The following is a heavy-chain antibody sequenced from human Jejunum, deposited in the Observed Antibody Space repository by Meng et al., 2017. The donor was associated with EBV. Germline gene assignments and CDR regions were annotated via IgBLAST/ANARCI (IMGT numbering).Heavy chain of an antibody. Sequence: GQLQGWGPGVGKPSGTLSLACTVSGGSVTSSKWWSWLRQSPGKGLEWVSAITDSGGSTYYTDSVKGRFTISRDNSKNTLYLQMNSLRAEDTAVYYCAKLTRAWGQGTLVTVSS. CDR2: ITDSGGST. V-gene: IGHV3-23*01. CDR3: AKLTRA. CDR1: GGSVTSSK. J-gene: IGHJ5*02.